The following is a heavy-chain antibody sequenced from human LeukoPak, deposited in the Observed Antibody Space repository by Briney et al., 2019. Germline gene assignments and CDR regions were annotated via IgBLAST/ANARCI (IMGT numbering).Heavy chain of an antibody. D-gene: IGHD3-22*01. CDR3: AKAPQYYYDSSGYYSDFDY. CDR2: ISGSGGST. Sequence: GGSLRLSCAASGFTFSSYAMSWVRQAPGKGLEWVSAISGSGGSTYYADSVKGRFTISRDNSKNTLYLQMNSLRAEDTAVYYCAKAPQYYYDSSGYYSDFDYWGQGTLVTVSS. V-gene: IGHV3-23*01. CDR1: GFTFSSYA. J-gene: IGHJ4*02.